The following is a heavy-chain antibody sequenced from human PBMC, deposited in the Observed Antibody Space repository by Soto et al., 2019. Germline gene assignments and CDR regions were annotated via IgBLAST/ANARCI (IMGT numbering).Heavy chain of an antibody. V-gene: IGHV1-3*01. D-gene: IGHD2-2*01. CDR2: INAGNVNT. CDR3: ARDGWGVVVPAALDAFDI. J-gene: IGHJ3*02. Sequence: QVQLVQSGAEVKKPGASVKVSCKASGYTFTSYAMHWVRQAPGQRLEWMGWINAGNVNTKYSQKFQGRVTITRDTSASTAYMELSSLRSEDTAVYYCARDGWGVVVPAALDAFDIWGQGTMVTVSS. CDR1: GYTFTSYA.